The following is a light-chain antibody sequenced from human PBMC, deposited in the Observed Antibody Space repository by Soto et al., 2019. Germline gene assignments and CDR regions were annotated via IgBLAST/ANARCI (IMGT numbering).Light chain of an antibody. CDR1: QTVSNN. CDR3: QQYGSSPE. Sequence: EIMMTQSPATLSVSPGERATLSCRASQTVSNNLAWYQQKPGQAPRLLIYGASSRATGIPDRFSGSGSGTDFTLTISRLEPEDFAVYYCQQYGSSPEFGQGTKVDIK. V-gene: IGKV3-20*01. CDR2: GAS. J-gene: IGKJ1*01.